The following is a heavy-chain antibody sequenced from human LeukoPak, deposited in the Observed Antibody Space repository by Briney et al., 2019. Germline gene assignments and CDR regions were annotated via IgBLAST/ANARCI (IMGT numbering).Heavy chain of an antibody. D-gene: IGHD3-22*01. Sequence: GGSLRLSCAASGFKFSEYGMHWVRQAPGKGLEWVAMIWDAENKKSYADFVRARFDISRDNSKNTLYLQMDSLRAEDTAVYYCAKVGGYYDSSGDFDYWGQGTLVTVSS. CDR2: IWDAENKK. V-gene: IGHV3-30*02. CDR1: GFKFSEYG. CDR3: AKVGGYYDSSGDFDY. J-gene: IGHJ4*02.